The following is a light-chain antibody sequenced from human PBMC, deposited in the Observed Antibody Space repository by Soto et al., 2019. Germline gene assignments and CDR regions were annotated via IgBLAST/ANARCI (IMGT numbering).Light chain of an antibody. CDR1: ESIRNE. J-gene: IGKJ1*01. CDR2: DTF. V-gene: IGKV1-39*01. Sequence: DIQMTQSPSSLSGSLGDRVTITCRPSESIRNELNWFQQRPGKAPRLLIYDTFTLQSGVPSRFSGSVSGTEFSLTISSLQAGDSAIYYCQQSFTTPWTFGQGTKVEI. CDR3: QQSFTTPWT.